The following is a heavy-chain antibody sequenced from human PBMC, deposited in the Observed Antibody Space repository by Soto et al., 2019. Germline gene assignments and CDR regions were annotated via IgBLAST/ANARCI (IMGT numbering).Heavy chain of an antibody. CDR1: GFTVSNNY. Sequence: EVQLVQSGGGLVQPGGSLRLSCAASGFTVSNNYLSWVRQAPGKGLQWVSLIYSDGGTDYAESVKGRFTISRDNSKNTLYLQMNSLKAEDTAIYYCATRMTTAPYWGQGTRVTVSS. CDR2: IYSDGGT. D-gene: IGHD4-17*01. CDR3: ATRMTTAPY. V-gene: IGHV3-66*01. J-gene: IGHJ4*02.